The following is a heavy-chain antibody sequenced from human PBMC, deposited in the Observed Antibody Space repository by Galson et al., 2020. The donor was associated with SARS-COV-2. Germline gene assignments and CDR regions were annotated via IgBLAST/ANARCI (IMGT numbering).Heavy chain of an antibody. V-gene: IGHV3-21*01. D-gene: IGHD2-15*01. CDR1: GFTFISYS. CDR3: ARDPGYCSGGSCYFSGMDV. J-gene: IGHJ6*02. CDR2: IDSASSYI. Sequence: TGGSLRLSCAASGFTFISYSMKWVRQAPGKGLEWVSSIDSASSYIYYADSVKGRFTVSRDTAKNSLYLQMNSLRAEDTAVYYCARDPGYCSGGSCYFSGMDVWGQGTTVTVSS.